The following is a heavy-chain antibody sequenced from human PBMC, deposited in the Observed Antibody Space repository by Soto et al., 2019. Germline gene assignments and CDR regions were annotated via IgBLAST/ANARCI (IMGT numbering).Heavy chain of an antibody. CDR2: IYYSGST. CDR3: ARHLESSGWYEEQGWFDP. J-gene: IGHJ5*02. Sequence: QVQLQESGPGLVKPSETLSLTCTVSGGSISSYYWSWIRQPPGKGLEWIGYIYYSGSTKYNPSLKSRVTISVDPSTNQFSLKLSSVTAADTAVYYCARHLESSGWYEEQGWFDPWGQGTLVTVSS. D-gene: IGHD6-19*01. CDR1: GGSISSYY. V-gene: IGHV4-59*08.